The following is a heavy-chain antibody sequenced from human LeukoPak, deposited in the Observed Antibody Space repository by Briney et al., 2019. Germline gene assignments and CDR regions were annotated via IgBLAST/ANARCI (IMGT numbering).Heavy chain of an antibody. Sequence: PSETLSLTCAVYGGSFSGYYWSWIRQPPGKGLEWIGEINHSGSTNYNPSLKGRVTISVDTSKNQFSLKLSSVTAADTAVYNCARLESTIFGVVIPWPYYYYYGMDVWGQGTTVTVSS. D-gene: IGHD3-3*01. CDR1: GGSFSGYY. CDR2: INHSGST. V-gene: IGHV4-34*01. CDR3: ARLESTIFGVVIPWPYYYYYGMDV. J-gene: IGHJ6*02.